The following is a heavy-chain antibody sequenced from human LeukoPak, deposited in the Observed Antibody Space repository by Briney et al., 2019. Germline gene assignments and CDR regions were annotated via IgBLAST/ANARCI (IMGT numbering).Heavy chain of an antibody. CDR3: AKDFWRCRSGWYAVAYYYGMDV. CDR1: GFTFSSYA. V-gene: IGHV3-23*01. CDR2: ISCSCCST. D-gene: IGHD6-19*01. J-gene: IGHJ6*02. Sequence: PGGSLRLSCAASGFTFSSYAMSCVRHATGKGLEWVSTISCSCCSTYYADSVEGRFTISRDNSKNTLYLQMNSLRAEDTAVYYCAKDFWRCRSGWYAVAYYYGMDVWGQGTTVTVSS.